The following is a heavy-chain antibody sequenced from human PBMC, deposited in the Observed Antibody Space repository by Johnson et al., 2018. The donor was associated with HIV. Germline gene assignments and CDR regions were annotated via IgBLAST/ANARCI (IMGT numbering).Heavy chain of an antibody. V-gene: IGHV3-30-3*01. CDR1: GFTFSDHY. J-gene: IGHJ3*02. CDR3: ARSMIVNAFDI. D-gene: IGHD3-22*01. Sequence: QVQLLESGGGLVRPGGSLRLSCAASGFTFSDHYMDWVRQAPGKGLEWVAVISYDGSNKYYADSVKGRFTISRDNDKNSLYLQMNSLRAEDTAVYYCARSMIVNAFDIWGQGTMVTVSS. CDR2: ISYDGSNK.